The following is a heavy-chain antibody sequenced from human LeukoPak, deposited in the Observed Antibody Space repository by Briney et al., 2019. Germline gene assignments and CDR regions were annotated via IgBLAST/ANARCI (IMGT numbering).Heavy chain of an antibody. CDR1: GFTFNSHW. CDR2: INSDGSTT. Sequence: GGSLRLSCAASGFTFNSHWMHWVRQAPGKGLVWVSRINSDGSTTNYADSVKGRFTISGDNVKNTLYLQINSLRAEDTAVYYCARGVLALGYWGQGSLVTVSS. J-gene: IGHJ4*02. CDR3: ARGVLALGY. D-gene: IGHD7-27*01. V-gene: IGHV3-74*01.